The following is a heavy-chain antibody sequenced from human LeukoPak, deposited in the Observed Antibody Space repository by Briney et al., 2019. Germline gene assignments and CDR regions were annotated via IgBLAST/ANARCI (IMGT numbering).Heavy chain of an antibody. D-gene: IGHD3-10*01. Sequence: ASVKVSCKASGGTFSSYAISWVRQAPGQGLEWMGWINTNTGNPTYAQGFTGRFVFSLDTSVSTAYLQISSLKAEDTAVYYSTRDSPLGMVRGVIRYWGQGTLVTVSS. CDR3: TRDSPLGMVRGVIRY. J-gene: IGHJ4*02. V-gene: IGHV7-4-1*02. CDR1: GGTFSSYA. CDR2: INTNTGNP.